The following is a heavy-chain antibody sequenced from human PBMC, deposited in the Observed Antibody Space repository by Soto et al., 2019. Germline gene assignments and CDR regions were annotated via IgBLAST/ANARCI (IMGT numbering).Heavy chain of an antibody. CDR3: AKGELEPYFDY. D-gene: IGHD1-1*01. V-gene: IGHV3-43*01. J-gene: IGHJ4*02. CDR2: ISWDGGST. Sequence: GGSLRLSCAASGFTFDDYTMHWVRQAPGKGLEWVSLISWDGGSTYYADSVKGRFTISRDNSKNFLYLQMNSLRTEDTALYYCAKGELEPYFDYWGQGTLVTVSS. CDR1: GFTFDDYT.